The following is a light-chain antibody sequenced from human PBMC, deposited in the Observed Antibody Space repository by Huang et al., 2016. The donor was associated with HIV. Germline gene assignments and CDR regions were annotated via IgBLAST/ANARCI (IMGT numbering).Light chain of an antibody. V-gene: IGKV3-15*01. Sequence: ETVMTQSPVTLSVSQGDRASLSCRSSQIVSSHLAWYQQKPGQAPRLLIYAASTRATGVPARFSGSGAGTEFTLTIDTLQSEDSAVYYCQQYNDFRSTFGPGTRVEIK. J-gene: IGKJ3*01. CDR3: QQYNDFRST. CDR2: AAS. CDR1: QIVSSH.